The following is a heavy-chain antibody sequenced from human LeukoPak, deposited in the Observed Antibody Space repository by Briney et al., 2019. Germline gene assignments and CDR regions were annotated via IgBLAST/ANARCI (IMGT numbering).Heavy chain of an antibody. CDR1: GFTFSSHN. D-gene: IGHD3-22*01. J-gene: IGHJ4*02. CDR2: ITVSRSAM. Sequence: GGSLRLSCTASGFTFSSHNMNWVRQAPGKGLEWVSSITVSRSAMYYADSVKGRFTVSRDNAKKSLYPQMNSLRVEDTAVYYCARASTYYYDSGVYYYLPLDYWGQGALVTVSS. V-gene: IGHV3-48*04. CDR3: ARASTYYYDSGVYYYLPLDY.